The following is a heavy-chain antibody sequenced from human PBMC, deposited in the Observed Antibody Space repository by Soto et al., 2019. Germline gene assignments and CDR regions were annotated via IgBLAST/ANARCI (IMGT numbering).Heavy chain of an antibody. CDR1: GYTLTSYG. Sequence: ASVKVSCKASGYTLTSYGISWVRQAPGQGLEWMGWISAYNGNTNYAQKLQGRFTMTTDTSTSTAYMELRSLRSDDTAVYYCARLSTGYSRGWRTYDYCNNGMDVWGQGTTVTIS. CDR2: ISAYNGNT. D-gene: IGHD6-19*01. CDR3: ARLSTGYSRGWRTYDYCNNGMDV. V-gene: IGHV1-18*01. J-gene: IGHJ6*02.